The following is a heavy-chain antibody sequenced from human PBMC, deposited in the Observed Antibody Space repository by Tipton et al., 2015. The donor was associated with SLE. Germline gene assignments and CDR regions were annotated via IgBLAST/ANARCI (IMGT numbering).Heavy chain of an antibody. J-gene: IGHJ4*02. Sequence: GLVKPSETLSLTCTASGGSISSYYWSWIRQPPGKGLEWIGYISYSGSTNYNPSLKSRVTISVDTSKNQFSLKLSSVTAADTAVYYCARDVGYDFWSGPAGFATWGQGTLVTVSS. V-gene: IGHV4-59*01. CDR3: ARDVGYDFWSGPAGFAT. CDR2: ISYSGST. D-gene: IGHD3-3*01. CDR1: GGSISSYY.